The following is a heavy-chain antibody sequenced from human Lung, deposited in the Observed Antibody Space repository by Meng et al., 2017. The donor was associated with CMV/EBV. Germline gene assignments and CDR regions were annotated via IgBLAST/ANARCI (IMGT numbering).Heavy chain of an antibody. CDR3: ARVKRYCTGGTCSSTGYYGMDV. Sequence: ASVXVSXKASGYNFTGYYIHWVRQAPGQGLEWMGWINPNSGGTNYAQKFQGRITMTGDTSITTAYMELSRLRSDDMAVYHCARVKRYCTGGTCSSTGYYGMDVWGQGTXVTVSS. D-gene: IGHD2-15*01. CDR2: INPNSGGT. J-gene: IGHJ6*02. V-gene: IGHV1-2*02. CDR1: GYNFTGYY.